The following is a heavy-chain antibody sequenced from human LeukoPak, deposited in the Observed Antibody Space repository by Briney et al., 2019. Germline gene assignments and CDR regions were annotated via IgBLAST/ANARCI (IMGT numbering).Heavy chain of an antibody. CDR3: ARCDDSSGCNDLDY. J-gene: IGHJ4*02. Sequence: GASVKASCKTSGYSFTDYEIHWVRQAPGQGLEWMGWINPNTGGTKYAQKFQGRVTMTRDTSSTTAYMELRRLKFDDTAVYYCARCDDSSGCNDLDYWGQGTLVSVYS. CDR1: GYSFTDYE. D-gene: IGHD3-22*01. CDR2: INPNTGGT. V-gene: IGHV1-2*02.